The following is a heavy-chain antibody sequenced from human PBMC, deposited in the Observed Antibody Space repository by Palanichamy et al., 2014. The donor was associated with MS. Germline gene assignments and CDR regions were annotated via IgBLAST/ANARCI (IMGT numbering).Heavy chain of an antibody. J-gene: IGHJ4*02. V-gene: IGHV3-30*09. D-gene: IGHD6-19*01. CDR1: GFTFDSHA. Sequence: QVQLVETGGGVVHPGTSLKLSCAASGFTFDSHAMVRVRQAPGKGLESVAVTSFDGSNKFYADAVQGRFAVSRDNSRNTLFLQMNSLRVEDTAVYYCARHGDRSSEWYFDFWGQGTLVTVSS. CDR3: ARHGDRSSEWYFDF. CDR2: TSFDGSNK.